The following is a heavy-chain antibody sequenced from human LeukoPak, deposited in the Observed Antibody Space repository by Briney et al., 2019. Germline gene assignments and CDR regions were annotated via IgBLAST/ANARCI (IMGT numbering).Heavy chain of an antibody. CDR3: ARATGDYYYYGMDV. CDR1: GGSISSYY. CDR2: IYYSGST. J-gene: IGHJ6*02. Sequence: SETLSLTCTVSGGSISSYYWSWIRQPPGKGLEWIGYIYYSGSTNYNPSLKSRVTISVDTSKNQFSLKLSSVTAADTAVYYCARATGDYYYYGMDVWGQGTTVTVSS. V-gene: IGHV4-59*08.